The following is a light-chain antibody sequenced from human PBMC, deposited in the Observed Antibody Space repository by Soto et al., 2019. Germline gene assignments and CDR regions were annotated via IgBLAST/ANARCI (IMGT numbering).Light chain of an antibody. Sequence: QLVLTQPPSVSGAPGQRVTISCTGSSSNIGAGYDVHWYQQLPGTAPKLLIYGNSNRPSGVPDRFSGSKSGTSASLAITGLQAEDEADYYCQSYDSSVIGWVFGGGTKLTVL. CDR2: GNS. CDR1: SSNIGAGYD. V-gene: IGLV1-40*01. CDR3: QSYDSSVIGWV. J-gene: IGLJ3*02.